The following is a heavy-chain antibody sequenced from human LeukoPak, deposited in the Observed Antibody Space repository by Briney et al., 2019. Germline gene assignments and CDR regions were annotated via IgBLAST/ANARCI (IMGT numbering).Heavy chain of an antibody. D-gene: IGHD2-21*02. CDR1: GFTFSRHW. CDR3: TSWGDTTAEYFQR. V-gene: IGHV3-7*01. Sequence: GGSLRLSCAASGFTFSRHWMYWVRQAPGKGLEWVAHINPDGRDTYYVDSVKGRFTISRDNAENSMYLQMNSLRVEDTAVYYCTSWGDTTAEYFQRWGQGTLVTVSS. J-gene: IGHJ1*01. CDR2: INPDGRDT.